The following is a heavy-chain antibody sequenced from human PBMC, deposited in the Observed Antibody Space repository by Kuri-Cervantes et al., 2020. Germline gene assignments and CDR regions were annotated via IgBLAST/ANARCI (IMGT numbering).Heavy chain of an antibody. CDR2: IGTAGDT. V-gene: IGHV3-13*01. D-gene: IGHD3-10*01. CDR1: GFTFSSYD. J-gene: IGHJ3*02. Sequence: GGSLRLSCAASGFTFSSYDMHWVRQATGKGLEWVSGIGTAGDTCNPGSVKGRFTISRDNAKNSLYLQMNSLRAEDTALYYCAKDRRPSPGDAFDIWGQGTMVTVSS. CDR3: AKDRRPSPGDAFDI.